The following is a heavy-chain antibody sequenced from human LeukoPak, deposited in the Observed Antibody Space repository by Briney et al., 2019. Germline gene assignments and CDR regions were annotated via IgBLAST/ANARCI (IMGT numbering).Heavy chain of an antibody. Sequence: PGGSLRLSCAASGFALNTYEMNWVRQPPGKGLEWIADITISGHTKNYADSVKGRFTISRDNAGTSLYLQMNSLRVEDTGVYYCARGDPHADLWGQGTLVTVSS. CDR1: GFALNTYE. V-gene: IGHV3-48*03. J-gene: IGHJ5*02. CDR2: ITISGHTK. CDR3: ARGDPHADL.